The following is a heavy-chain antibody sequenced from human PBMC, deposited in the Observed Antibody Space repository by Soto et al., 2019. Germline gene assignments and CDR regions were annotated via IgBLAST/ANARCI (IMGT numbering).Heavy chain of an antibody. CDR3: ARGRDGGAAD. CDR1: GVSLSGYY. D-gene: IGHD3-16*01. J-gene: IGHJ4*02. Sequence: QVQLQQWGAGPLEPSETLTLACDVYGVSLSGYYWSWIRQPPGKGLEWIGEIDNSGKTNYSPSLKSRVTISADTSKNQFSLTVTSLTAADTAVYYCARGRDGGAADWGQGTRVTVSS. CDR2: IDNSGKT. V-gene: IGHV4-34*01.